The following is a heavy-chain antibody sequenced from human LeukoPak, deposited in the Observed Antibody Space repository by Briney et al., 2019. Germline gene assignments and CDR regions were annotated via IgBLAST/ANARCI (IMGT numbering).Heavy chain of an antibody. CDR3: ARAGGTMVRGQDVVLNWFDP. V-gene: IGHV4-4*07. CDR1: GGSISSYY. Sequence: SETLSLTFTVSGGSISSYYWSWIRQPAGKGLEWIGRIYTSGSTNYNPSLKSRVTISVDKSKNQFSLKLSSVTAADTAVYYCARAGGTMVRGQDVVLNWFDPCGQGTLVTVSS. CDR2: IYTSGST. J-gene: IGHJ5*02. D-gene: IGHD3-10*01.